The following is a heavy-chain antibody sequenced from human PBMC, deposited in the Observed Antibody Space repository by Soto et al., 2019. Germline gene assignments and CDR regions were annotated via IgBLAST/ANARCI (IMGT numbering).Heavy chain of an antibody. Sequence: GGSLRLSCAASGFTFSSYAMSWVRQAPGKGLEWVSAISGSGGSTYYADSVKGRFTISRDNSKNTLYLQMNSLRAEDTAVYYCAKENGGYSGSRPYYYYYMDVWGKGTTVTVSS. V-gene: IGHV3-23*01. CDR2: ISGSGGST. D-gene: IGHD5-12*01. CDR1: GFTFSSYA. CDR3: AKENGGYSGSRPYYYYYMDV. J-gene: IGHJ6*03.